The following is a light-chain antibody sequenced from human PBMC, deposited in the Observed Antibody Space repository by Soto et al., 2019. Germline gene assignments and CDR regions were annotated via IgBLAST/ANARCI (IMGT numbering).Light chain of an antibody. CDR1: QSVSSN. J-gene: IGKJ2*01. V-gene: IGKV3-15*01. Sequence: EIVMTQSPATLSVSPGERATLSCRASQSVSSNLAWYQQKPGQAPRLLIYGASTRATGIPARFGGSGSGTEFTLTISSLQSEDFAVYCCQQYNNWPPYTFGQGTKLEIK. CDR3: QQYNNWPPYT. CDR2: GAS.